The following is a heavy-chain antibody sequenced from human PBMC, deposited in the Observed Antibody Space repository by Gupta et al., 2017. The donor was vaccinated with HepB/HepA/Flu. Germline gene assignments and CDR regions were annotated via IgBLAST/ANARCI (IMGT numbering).Heavy chain of an antibody. CDR2: INGDGSRT. CDR1: GFTFSNFW. Sequence: PGESLRLSCAASGFTFSNFWMHWVRQVPGKGLVWVARINGDGSRTNYAGSVKGRFTVSRDNAKNTVHLQMNSLGPEDTAVYYCGSLHEMDVWGQGTTVTVXS. V-gene: IGHV3-74*01. CDR3: GSLHEMDV. J-gene: IGHJ6*02.